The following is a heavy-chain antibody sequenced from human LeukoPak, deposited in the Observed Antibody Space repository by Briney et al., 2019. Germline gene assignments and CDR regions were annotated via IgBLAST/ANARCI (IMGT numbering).Heavy chain of an antibody. V-gene: IGHV3-11*01. CDR3: ARDLAWGWFDP. CDR2: IGPSGDRT. CDR1: GFTFSDYY. Sequence: PGGSLRLSCAASGFTFSDYYMSWIRQAPGKGLEWVSGIGPSGDRTHYADSVKGRVTISRDNSKRTMYLQMNSLRVEDTAVYYCARDLAWGWFDPWGQGTLVTVSS. D-gene: IGHD3-16*01. J-gene: IGHJ5*02.